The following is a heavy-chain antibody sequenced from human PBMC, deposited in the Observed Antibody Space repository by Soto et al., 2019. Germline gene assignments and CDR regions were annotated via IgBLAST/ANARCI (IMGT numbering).Heavy chain of an antibody. CDR1: GFTFSSYA. D-gene: IGHD2-8*01. J-gene: IGHJ4*01. Sequence: GGSLRLSCTASGFTFSSYAMSWVRQAPGKELEWVSTISGNSGKTNYAESVKGRFSISRDNSKNTVHLQLDSLRAEDTAVYLCAKLGFVLMELYYSHQWGNGTLVTVSS. CDR3: AKLGFVLMELYYSHQ. V-gene: IGHV3-23*01. CDR2: ISGNSGKT.